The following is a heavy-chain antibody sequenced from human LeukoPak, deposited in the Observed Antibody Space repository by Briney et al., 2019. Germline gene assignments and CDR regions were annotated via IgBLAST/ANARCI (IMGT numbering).Heavy chain of an antibody. Sequence: PSETLSLTCAVSGYSISSGYYWGWIRQPPGKGLEWIGSIYHSGSTYYNPSLKSRVTISVDTSKNQFSLKLSSVTAADTAVYYCARQYDFWSGYYEDYWGQGTLVTVSS. CDR2: IYHSGST. V-gene: IGHV4-38-2*01. D-gene: IGHD3-3*01. J-gene: IGHJ4*02. CDR1: GYSISSGYY. CDR3: ARQYDFWSGYYEDY.